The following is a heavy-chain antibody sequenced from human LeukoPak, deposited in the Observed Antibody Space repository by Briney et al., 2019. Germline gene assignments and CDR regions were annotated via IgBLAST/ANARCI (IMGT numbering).Heavy chain of an antibody. J-gene: IGHJ3*02. CDR2: INHSGST. V-gene: IGHV4-34*01. CDR3: ARDRGIAAAGTPDAFDI. D-gene: IGHD6-13*01. Sequence: SETLSLTCAVYGGSFSGYYWSWIRQPPGKGLEWIGEINHSGSTNYNPSLKSRVTISVDTSKNQFSLKLSSVTAAATAVYYCARDRGIAAAGTPDAFDIWGQGTMVTVSS. CDR1: GGSFSGYY.